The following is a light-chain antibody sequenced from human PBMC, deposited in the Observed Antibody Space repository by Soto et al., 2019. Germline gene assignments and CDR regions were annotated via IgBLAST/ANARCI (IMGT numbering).Light chain of an antibody. CDR1: QSVSNS. J-gene: IGKJ5*01. Sequence: EIVLTQSPATLSLSPGERVTLSCRASQSVSNSLAWYQQKPGQPPRLLIYGASSRATGIPDRFSGSGSGTEFTLTISGLQSEDFALYFCQQYNNWPFSFGPGTRLEIK. CDR3: QQYNNWPFS. V-gene: IGKV3D-15*01. CDR2: GAS.